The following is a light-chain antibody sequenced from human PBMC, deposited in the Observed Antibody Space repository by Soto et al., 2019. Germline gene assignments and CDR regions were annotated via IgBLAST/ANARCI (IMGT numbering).Light chain of an antibody. CDR1: QSVLYSSDNKNY. CDR3: QPYSSPPQA. J-gene: IGKJ1*01. Sequence: DIVMTQSPDSLALSLGERATINCKSIQSVLYSSDNKNYLAWYQQKPGHPPKLLIYWASTRESGVPDRFSGSGSGTDFTLTISSLPAEDVAAYHRQPYSSPPQAFGQGTKVDIK. CDR2: WAS. V-gene: IGKV4-1*01.